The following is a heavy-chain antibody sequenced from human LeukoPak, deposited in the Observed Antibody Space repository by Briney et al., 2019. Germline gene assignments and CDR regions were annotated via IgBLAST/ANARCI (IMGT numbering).Heavy chain of an antibody. CDR2: IYYNGYT. CDR3: ARAPPRGGWFDP. CDR1: GGSIGTYY. J-gene: IGHJ5*02. D-gene: IGHD3-10*01. Sequence: SETLSLTCSVSGGSIGTYYWTWIRQSPGKGLEWIGYIYYNGYTNFNPSLKSRVTISVDTSNNQFSLEVASVTAADTAVYYCARAPPRGGWFDPWGQGTLVTVSS. V-gene: IGHV4-59*01.